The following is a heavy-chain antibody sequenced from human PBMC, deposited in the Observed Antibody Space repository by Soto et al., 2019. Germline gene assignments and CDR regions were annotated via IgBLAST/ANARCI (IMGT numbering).Heavy chain of an antibody. J-gene: IGHJ6*03. CDR2: GGSGGST. Sequence: DVQLLESGGGLAQRGGSLRLSCAASGFSFSTYGMTWVRQAPGKGLEWVSYGGSGGSTYYADSVKGRFTISRDNSKNTLNLQMNSLRAEDTDVYYCVKFRGRAYHYYYMDVWGNGTTVTDSS. CDR3: VKFRGRAYHYYYMDV. CDR1: GFSFSTYG. V-gene: IGHV3-23*01. D-gene: IGHD3-16*01.